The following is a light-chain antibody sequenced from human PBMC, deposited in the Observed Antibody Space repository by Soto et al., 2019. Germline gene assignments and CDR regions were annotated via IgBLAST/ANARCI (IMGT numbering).Light chain of an antibody. V-gene: IGKV1-39*01. J-gene: IGKJ1*01. CDR1: ESISRL. CDR2: AAS. Sequence: DIQMTDSPSTLSASVGYRVTITFRSSESISRLFAWYQQKPGKSPKLLIYAASSLQSGVPSRFSGSGSGTDFTLTISSLQPEDFATYYCQQSYSTLWTFGQGTKV. CDR3: QQSYSTLWT.